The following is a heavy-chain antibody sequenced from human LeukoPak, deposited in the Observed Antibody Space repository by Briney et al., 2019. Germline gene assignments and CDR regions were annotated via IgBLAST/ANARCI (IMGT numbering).Heavy chain of an antibody. V-gene: IGHV3-74*01. CDR2: INRGGSRT. Sequence: GGSLRLSCAASGFTFSNHWMHWVRQAPGKGLLWVSRINRGGSRTDYADSVKGRFTISRDDAKNTLYLQLNSLRAEDTAVYFCARGGSDTAMAHDYWGQGTLVTVSS. CDR1: GFTFSNHW. D-gene: IGHD5-18*01. CDR3: ARGGSDTAMAHDY. J-gene: IGHJ4*02.